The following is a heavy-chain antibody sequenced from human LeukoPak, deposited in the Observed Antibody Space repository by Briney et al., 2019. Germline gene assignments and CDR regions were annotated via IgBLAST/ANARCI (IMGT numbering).Heavy chain of an antibody. V-gene: IGHV3-7*03. CDR2: INHNGNVN. Sequence: TGGSLRLSCVASEFTFSSNAMSWARQAPGKGLEWVASINHNGNVNYYVDSVKGRFTISRDNAKNSLYLQMSNLRAEDTAVYFCARGGGLDVWGQGATVTVSS. CDR1: EFTFSSNA. J-gene: IGHJ6*02. D-gene: IGHD3-16*01. CDR3: ARGGGLDV.